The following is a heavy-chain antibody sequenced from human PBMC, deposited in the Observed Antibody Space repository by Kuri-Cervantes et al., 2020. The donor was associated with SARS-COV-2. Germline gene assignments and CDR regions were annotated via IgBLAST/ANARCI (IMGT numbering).Heavy chain of an antibody. D-gene: IGHD4-23*01. Sequence: GESLKTPCAVSGFTFSSYAMHWVRQAPGKGLEWVAVISYDGSNKYYADSVKGRFTISRDNSKNTLYLQMNSLRAEDTAVYYCARDLFGGGGYYYGMDVWGQGTTVTVSS. CDR1: GFTFSSYA. CDR2: ISYDGSNK. CDR3: ARDLFGGGGYYYGMDV. J-gene: IGHJ6*01. V-gene: IGHV3-30-3*01.